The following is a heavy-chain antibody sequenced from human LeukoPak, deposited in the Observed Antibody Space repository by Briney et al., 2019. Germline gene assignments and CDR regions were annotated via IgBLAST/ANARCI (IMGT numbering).Heavy chain of an antibody. CDR1: GFTFSSYW. CDR2: IKQDGSEK. D-gene: IGHD2-21*02. V-gene: IGHV3-7*01. Sequence: GGSLRLSCAASGFTFSSYWMSWVRQAPGKGLEWVANIKQDGSEKYYVDSVKGRFTISRDNAKNSLYLQMNSLRAEDTAVYYCARRVCGGDCYSYVGYYYYYMDVWGKGTTVTISS. CDR3: ARRVCGGDCYSYVGYYYYYMDV. J-gene: IGHJ6*03.